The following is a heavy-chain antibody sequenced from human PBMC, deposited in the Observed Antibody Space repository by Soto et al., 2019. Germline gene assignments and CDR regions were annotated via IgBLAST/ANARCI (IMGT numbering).Heavy chain of an antibody. Sequence: EVQLVESGGGLVQPGGSLRLTCVASGFTLSKYSMSWVRQAPGKGLEWVANVNQDGSDKFYMDSVKGRFTISRDNAKNSLALEMSSRRAGETAMYYCVGGGGNFDQWGQGTLVTVSS. CDR2: VNQDGSDK. V-gene: IGHV3-7*04. D-gene: IGHD3-16*01. J-gene: IGHJ4*02. CDR1: GFTLSKYS. CDR3: VGGGGNFDQ.